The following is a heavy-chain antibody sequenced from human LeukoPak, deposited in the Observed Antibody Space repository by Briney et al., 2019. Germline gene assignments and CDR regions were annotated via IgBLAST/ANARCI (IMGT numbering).Heavy chain of an antibody. CDR2: INPKSGGT. V-gene: IGHV1-2*02. D-gene: IGHD3-22*01. CDR3: ARHSNRRDFYDSSGYLDY. Sequence: ASVKVSCKASGYTFTGYFIHWVRQAPGQGLEWMGWINPKSGGTNYAQKFQGRVTMTRDSSTSTAYMEVSRLRSDDTAVYYCARHSNRRDFYDSSGYLDYWGQGTLVSVSS. CDR1: GYTFTGYF. J-gene: IGHJ4*02.